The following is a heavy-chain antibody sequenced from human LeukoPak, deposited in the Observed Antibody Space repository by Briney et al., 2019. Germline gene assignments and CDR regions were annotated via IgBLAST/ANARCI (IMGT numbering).Heavy chain of an antibody. CDR1: GGSISSYY. Sequence: SETLSLTCTVSGGSISSYYWSWIRQPAGKGLEWIARIYTSGSTNYNASLKSRVSMSVDMSKNQFSLKLSSVTAADTAVYYCAREGLCSRTSCYPFDYWGQGTLVTVSS. CDR3: AREGLCSRTSCYPFDY. V-gene: IGHV4-4*07. D-gene: IGHD2-2*01. J-gene: IGHJ4*02. CDR2: IYTSGST.